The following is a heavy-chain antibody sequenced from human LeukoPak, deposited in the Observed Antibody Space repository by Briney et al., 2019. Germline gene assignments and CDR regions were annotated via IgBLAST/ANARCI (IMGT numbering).Heavy chain of an antibody. Sequence: GGSLRLSCAASGFTFSSYWMHWVRQDPGKGLVWVSRINSDGSTTNYADSVKGRFTISRDNAKNTLYLQMNSLRAEDTAVYYCTAAPMCGYTYTLGYWGQGTLVTVSS. CDR2: INSDGSTT. V-gene: IGHV3-74*01. J-gene: IGHJ4*02. CDR1: GFTFSSYW. CDR3: TAAPMCGYTYTLGY. D-gene: IGHD1-1*01.